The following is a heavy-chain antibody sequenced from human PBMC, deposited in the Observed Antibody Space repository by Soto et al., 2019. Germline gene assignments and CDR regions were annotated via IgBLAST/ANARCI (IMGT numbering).Heavy chain of an antibody. CDR2: IYHSGST. J-gene: IGHJ3*02. CDR1: GASISNDNW. CDR3: AKDLGIAVSARRAFDI. V-gene: IGHV4-4*02. Sequence: SETLSLTCDVSGASISNDNWCSWVRQPPGKGLEWIGEIYHSGSTNYNPSLKSRVTISVDKSKNQFSLKLSSVTAADTAVYYCAKDLGIAVSARRAFDIWGQGTMVTVSS. D-gene: IGHD6-19*01.